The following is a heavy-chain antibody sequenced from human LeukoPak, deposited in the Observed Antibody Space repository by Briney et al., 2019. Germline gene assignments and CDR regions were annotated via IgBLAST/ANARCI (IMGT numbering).Heavy chain of an antibody. CDR3: ARGLHPSYGGNSDNNWFDP. CDR2: INPSGGST. J-gene: IGHJ5*02. D-gene: IGHD4-23*01. CDR1: GYTFTSYY. V-gene: IGHV1-46*01. Sequence: GASVKVSCKASGYTFTSYYMHWVRQAPGQGLEWMGIINPSGGSTSYAQKFQGRVTMTRDTSTSTVYMELSSLRSEDTAVYYCARGLHPSYGGNSDNNWFDPWGQGTLVTVSS.